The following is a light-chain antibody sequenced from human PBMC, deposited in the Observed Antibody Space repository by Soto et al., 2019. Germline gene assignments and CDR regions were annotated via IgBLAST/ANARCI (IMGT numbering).Light chain of an antibody. V-gene: IGKV1-5*03. CDR1: QSISNH. J-gene: IGKJ1*01. CDR2: KAS. CDR3: QHYNSYSEA. Sequence: DIQRTQSPSSLSASVEDRVIITCRASQSISNHLNWYQQKPGKAPKLLIYKASTLKSGVPSRFSGSGSGTEFTLTISSLQPDDFATYYCQHYNSYSEAFGQGTKVDIK.